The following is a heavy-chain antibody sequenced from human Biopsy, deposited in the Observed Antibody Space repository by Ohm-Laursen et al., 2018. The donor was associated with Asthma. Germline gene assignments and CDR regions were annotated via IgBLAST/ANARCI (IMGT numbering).Heavy chain of an antibody. CDR3: ARIKIRIGAGTDRYFDL. V-gene: IGHV1-2*06. CDR2: IDPNSGGT. Sequence: ASVKVSCKASGYTFTAYYVHWVRQAPGQGLEWMGRIDPNSGGTNYAQKFLGRVTMTRDMSVNTAFMVLSRLRSDDTAVYYCARIKIRIGAGTDRYFDLWGRGTLVTVSS. J-gene: IGHJ2*01. CDR1: GYTFTAYY. D-gene: IGHD3-16*01.